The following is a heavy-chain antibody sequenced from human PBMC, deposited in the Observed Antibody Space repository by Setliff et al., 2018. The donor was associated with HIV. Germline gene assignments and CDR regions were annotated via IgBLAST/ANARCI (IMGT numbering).Heavy chain of an antibody. CDR2: INPNNGDT. J-gene: IGHJ4*02. D-gene: IGHD1-26*01. CDR3: ARTRGSYQGRVFDY. CDR1: GYTFTAFY. V-gene: IGHV1-2*06. Sequence: GASVKVSCKTSGYTFTAFYIHWVRQAPGQGLEWMGRINPNNGDTDYAPKFQGRVTMTRATSISTAYMELTSLTSDDTAVYYCARTRGSYQGRVFDYWGQGTLVTVSS.